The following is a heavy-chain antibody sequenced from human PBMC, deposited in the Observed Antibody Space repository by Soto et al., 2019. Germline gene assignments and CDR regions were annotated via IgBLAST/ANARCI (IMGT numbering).Heavy chain of an antibody. CDR1: GASINNFAYY. CDR2: VYYNENT. J-gene: IGHJ5*01. Sequence: SETLSLTCSVSGASINNFAYYWGWIRQPPGKGLEWIGTVYYNENTYYNPSLKSRVAISVDTAKNQFSLNLRSVTAADTAIYFCARRERYYGAPGWFDPWGQGTLVTVSS. D-gene: IGHD3-10*01. CDR3: ARRERYYGAPGWFDP. V-gene: IGHV4-39*01.